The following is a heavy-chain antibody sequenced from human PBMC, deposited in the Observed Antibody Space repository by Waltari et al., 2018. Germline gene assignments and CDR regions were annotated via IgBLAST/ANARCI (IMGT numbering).Heavy chain of an antibody. CDR3: SRSLDD. J-gene: IGHJ6*02. Sequence: EVQLVESGGDLVQPGGSLRLSCAASGFTFSNSWMDWVRQAQGKGLEWVANIRPDGREKSYVDAVEGRFTISRDNAKNSLYLQMNSLRADDTAVYYCSRSLDDWGQGSTVTVSS. V-gene: IGHV3-7*01. CDR1: GFTFSNSW. CDR2: IRPDGREK.